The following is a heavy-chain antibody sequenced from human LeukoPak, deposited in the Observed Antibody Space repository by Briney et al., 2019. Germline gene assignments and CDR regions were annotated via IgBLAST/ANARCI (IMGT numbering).Heavy chain of an antibody. D-gene: IGHD7-27*01. J-gene: IGHJ4*02. CDR2: IHDSGST. V-gene: IGHV4-59*01. CDR1: GGTISSYY. Sequence: SETLSLTCTVSGGTISSYYWNWIRQPPGKGLEWIGYIHDSGSTKYNPSLKSRVAISVATSKKHFSLKLSSVTAADTAVYYRAGTGLFFDYWSQGTLVTVSS. CDR3: AGTGLFFDY.